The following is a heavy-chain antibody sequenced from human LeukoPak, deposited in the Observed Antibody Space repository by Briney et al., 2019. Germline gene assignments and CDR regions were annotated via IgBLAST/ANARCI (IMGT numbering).Heavy chain of an antibody. CDR3: ARDPRARIAVAGPGGY. CDR1: GYTFTSYY. CDR2: INPSGGST. Sequence: ASVKVSCKASGYTFTSYYMHWVRQAPGQGLEWMGIINPSGGSTNYAQKLQGRVTMTTDTSTSTAYMELRSLRSDDTAVYYCARDPRARIAVAGPGGYWGQGTLVTVSS. D-gene: IGHD6-19*01. J-gene: IGHJ4*02. V-gene: IGHV1-46*01.